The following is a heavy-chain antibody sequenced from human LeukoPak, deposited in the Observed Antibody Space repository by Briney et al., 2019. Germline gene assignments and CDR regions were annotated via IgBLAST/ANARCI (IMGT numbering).Heavy chain of an antibody. D-gene: IGHD3-10*01. CDR3: GADSMPRGVFSYAFDI. Sequence: SAKVSCKASGFTFTSSAVQWVRQARGQRLEWIGWIVVGSGDTNSAQRFQERVTITRDMSTRTAYMELSSLRSEDTAVYYCGADSMPRGVFSYAFDIWGQGTMVTVSS. V-gene: IGHV1-58*01. CDR1: GFTFTSSA. CDR2: IVVGSGDT. J-gene: IGHJ3*02.